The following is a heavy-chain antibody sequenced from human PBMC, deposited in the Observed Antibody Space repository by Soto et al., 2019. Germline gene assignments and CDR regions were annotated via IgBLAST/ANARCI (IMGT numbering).Heavy chain of an antibody. CDR1: VGSISSYY. Sequence: PSETLSLTGTVSVGSISSYYWSWIRQPAGKGLEWIGRIYTSGSTNYNPSLKSRVTMSVDTSKNQFSLKLSSVTAADTAVYYCARDEATVTDYYYYGMDVWGQGTTVTVSS. CDR2: IYTSGST. D-gene: IGHD4-4*01. J-gene: IGHJ6*02. V-gene: IGHV4-4*07. CDR3: ARDEATVTDYYYYGMDV.